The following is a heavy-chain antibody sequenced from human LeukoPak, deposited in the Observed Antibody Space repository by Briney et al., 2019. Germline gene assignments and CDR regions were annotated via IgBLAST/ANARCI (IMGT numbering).Heavy chain of an antibody. V-gene: IGHV4-61*02. J-gene: IGHJ4*02. CDR1: GGSISSGSYY. CDR2: IYTSGST. Sequence: SETLSLTCTVSGGSISSGSYYWSWIRQPAGEGLEWIGRIYTSGSTNYNPSLKSRVTISVDTSKNQFSLKLSSVTAADTAVYYCARERDYYDSSGYVGWGQGTLVTVSS. CDR3: ARERDYYDSSGYVG. D-gene: IGHD3-22*01.